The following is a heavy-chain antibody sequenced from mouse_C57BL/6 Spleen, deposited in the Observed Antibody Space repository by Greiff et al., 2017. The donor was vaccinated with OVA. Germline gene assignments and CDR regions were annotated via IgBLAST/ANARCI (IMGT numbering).Heavy chain of an antibody. V-gene: IGHV1-69*01. D-gene: IGHD2-12*01. J-gene: IGHJ1*03. CDR3: ARAESYDWYFDV. Sequence: QVQLQQPGAELVMPGASVKLSCKASGYTFTSYWMHWVKQRPGQGLEWIGEIDPSDSYTNSNQKFKGKSTLTVDKSSSTAYMQLSSLTSEDSAVYYCARAESYDWYFDVWGTGTTVTVSS. CDR2: IDPSDSYT. CDR1: GYTFTSYW.